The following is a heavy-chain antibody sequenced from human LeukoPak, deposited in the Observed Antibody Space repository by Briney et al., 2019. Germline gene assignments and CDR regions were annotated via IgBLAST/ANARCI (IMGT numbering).Heavy chain of an antibody. J-gene: IGHJ4*02. D-gene: IGHD3-10*01. CDR1: GFTFSSYG. CDR3: ARDGTGGFGESPYYFDY. CDR2: ISYDGSNK. Sequence: PGRSLRLSCAASGFTFSSYGMHWVRQAPGKGLEWVAVISYDGSNKYYADSVKGRFTISRDNSKNTLYLQMNSLRAEDTAVYYCARDGTGGFGESPYYFDYWGQGTLVTVSS. V-gene: IGHV3-30*03.